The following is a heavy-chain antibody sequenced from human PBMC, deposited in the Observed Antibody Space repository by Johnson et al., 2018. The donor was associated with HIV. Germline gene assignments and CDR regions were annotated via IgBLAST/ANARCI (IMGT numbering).Heavy chain of an antibody. CDR3: ARGLLAGNDAFGI. D-gene: IGHD6-13*01. CDR2: INWNGGSI. CDR1: GFTFDDYG. Sequence: VQLVESGGGVVRPGESLRLSCAASGFTFDDYGMSWVRQGPGKGLEWVSGINWNGGSIGYADSVKGRFTISRDNSKNTLYLQMNSLRAEDTAVYYCARGLLAGNDAFGIWGQGTMVTVSS. V-gene: IGHV3-20*04. J-gene: IGHJ3*02.